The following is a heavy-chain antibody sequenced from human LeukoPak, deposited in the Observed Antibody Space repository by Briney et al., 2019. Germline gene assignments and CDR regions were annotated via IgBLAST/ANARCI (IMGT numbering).Heavy chain of an antibody. V-gene: IGHV6-1*01. CDR1: GDSVSNNSAA. D-gene: IGHD2-2*01. CDR3: ARVVQVYCIGTGCYVGAFDI. J-gene: IGHJ3*02. Sequence: SQTLSLTCAISGDSVSNNSAAWNWIRQSPSRGLEWLGRTYYRSKWYTHYAASVNSRITINPDTSKNHFSLQLDSVTPEDTAVYFCARVVQVYCIGTGCYVGAFDIWGQGTMVTVSS. CDR2: TYYRSKWYT.